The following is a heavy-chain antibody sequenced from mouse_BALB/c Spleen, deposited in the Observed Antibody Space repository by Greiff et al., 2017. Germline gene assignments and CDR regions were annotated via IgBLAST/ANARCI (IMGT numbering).Heavy chain of an antibody. J-gene: IGHJ1*01. CDR3: ARMGHYWYFDV. V-gene: IGHV5-17*02. Sequence: EVKLMESGGGLVQPGGSRKLSCAASGFTFSSFGMHWVRQAPEKGLEWVAYISSGSSTIYYADTVKGRFTISRDNPNNTLFLQMTSLRSEDTAMYYCARMGHYWYFDVWGAGTTVTVSS. CDR2: ISSGSSTI. CDR1: GFTFSSFG.